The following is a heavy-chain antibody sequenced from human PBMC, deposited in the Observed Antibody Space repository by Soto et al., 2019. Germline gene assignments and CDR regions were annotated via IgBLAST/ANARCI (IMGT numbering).Heavy chain of an antibody. Sequence: QVQLQESGPGLVKPSQTLSLTCTVSGGSISSGGYYWSWIRQHPGKGLEWIGYIYYSGSTYYNPSLKSRVTISVDTSKTQFSLKLSSVTAADTAVYYWARGRSSTSPYPIGYWGQGTLVTVSS. CDR2: IYYSGST. CDR3: ARGRSSTSPYPIGY. V-gene: IGHV4-31*03. J-gene: IGHJ4*02. D-gene: IGHD2-2*01. CDR1: GGSISSGGYY.